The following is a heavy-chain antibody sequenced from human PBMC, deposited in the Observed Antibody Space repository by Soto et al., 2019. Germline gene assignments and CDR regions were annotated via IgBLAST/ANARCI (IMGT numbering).Heavy chain of an antibody. CDR2: IRSKANSYAT. CDR3: TGYSSSWYEGGWASDAFDI. CDR1: GFTFSGSA. D-gene: IGHD6-13*01. Sequence: GGPLRLSCAASGFTFSGSAMRWVRQASGKGLEWVGRIRSKANSYATAYAASVKGRFTISRDDSKNTAYPQMNSLKTEDTAVYYCTGYSSSWYEGGWASDAFDIWGQGTMVTVSS. J-gene: IGHJ3*02. V-gene: IGHV3-73*01.